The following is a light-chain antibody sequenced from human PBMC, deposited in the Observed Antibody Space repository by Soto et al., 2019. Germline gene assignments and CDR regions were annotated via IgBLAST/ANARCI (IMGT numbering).Light chain of an antibody. V-gene: IGKV3-20*01. CDR2: DAS. CDR3: QQYGSSPWT. Sequence: EIVLTQSPGALSLSPGERATLSCRASQSVSNSYLALYQQKPGQAARLLIYDASRRAAGIPDRFSGSGSETDFTLTISRLESEDFAVYYCQQYGSSPWTFGQGTKVDIK. CDR1: QSVSNSY. J-gene: IGKJ1*01.